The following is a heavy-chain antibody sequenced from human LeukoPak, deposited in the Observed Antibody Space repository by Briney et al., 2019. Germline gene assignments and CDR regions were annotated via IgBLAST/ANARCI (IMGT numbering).Heavy chain of an antibody. CDR2: ISSSGSTI. J-gene: IGHJ4*02. CDR1: GFTFSGYE. Sequence: GGSLRLSCAASGFTFSGYEMNWVRQAPGKGLEWVSYISSSGSTIYYADSVKGRFTISRDNAKNSPYLQMNSLRAEDTAVCYCARVSGWYVFDYWGQGTLVTVSS. CDR3: ARVSGWYVFDY. D-gene: IGHD6-19*01. V-gene: IGHV3-48*03.